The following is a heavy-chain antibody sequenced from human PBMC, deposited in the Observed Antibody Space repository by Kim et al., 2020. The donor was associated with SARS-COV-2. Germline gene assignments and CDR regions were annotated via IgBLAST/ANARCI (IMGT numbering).Heavy chain of an antibody. CDR3: ARESRYYDSSLYCIDY. V-gene: IGHV1-69*08. J-gene: IGHJ4*02. Sequence: SVKVSCKVSGGIFTSYIINWVRQAPGQGLEWMGRIIPFSGTANYAQKFQGRVTITADKSTTTAYMELSSLTSDDTAVYYCARESRYYDSSLYCIDYWGQGTLVTVSS. CDR2: IIPFSGTA. CDR1: GGIFTSYI. D-gene: IGHD3-22*01.